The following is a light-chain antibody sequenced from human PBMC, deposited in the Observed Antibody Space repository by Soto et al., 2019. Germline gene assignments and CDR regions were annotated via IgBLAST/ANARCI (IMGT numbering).Light chain of an antibody. CDR3: QQYSSSPLT. J-gene: IGKJ3*01. V-gene: IGKV3-20*01. Sequence: EIVFTQSPGTLSLSPGERATLSCRASQSVSSSYLAWYQQKPGQAPRLLIYGASSRATGIPDRFSGSGSGTEFTLTISRLEPEDFAVYYCQQYSSSPLTFGPGTKVDIK. CDR2: GAS. CDR1: QSVSSSY.